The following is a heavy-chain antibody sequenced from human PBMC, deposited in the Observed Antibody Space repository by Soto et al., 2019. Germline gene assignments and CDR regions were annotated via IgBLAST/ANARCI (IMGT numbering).Heavy chain of an antibody. Sequence: VQLVESGGGVVQPGRSLRLSCAASGFTFSSYAMHWVRQAPGKGLEWVAVISYDGSNKYYADSVKGRFTISRDNSKNTLYLQMNSLRAEDTAVYYCARDADTAEYYGMDVWGQGTTVTVSS. J-gene: IGHJ6*02. D-gene: IGHD5-18*01. V-gene: IGHV3-30-3*01. CDR3: ARDADTAEYYGMDV. CDR2: ISYDGSNK. CDR1: GFTFSSYA.